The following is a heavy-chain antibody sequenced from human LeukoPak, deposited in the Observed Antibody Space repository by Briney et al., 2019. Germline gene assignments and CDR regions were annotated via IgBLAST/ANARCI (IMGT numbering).Heavy chain of an antibody. CDR1: GFTFDDYA. J-gene: IGHJ4*02. CDR3: AKGFRVDTASDFDY. Sequence: PGGSLRLSCAASGFTFDDYAMHWVRQAPGKGLEWVSGISWNSGSIGYADSVKGRFTISRDNAKNSLYLQMNSLRAEDTALYYCAKGFRVDTASDFDYWGQGTLVTVSS. V-gene: IGHV3-9*01. CDR2: ISWNSGSI. D-gene: IGHD5-18*01.